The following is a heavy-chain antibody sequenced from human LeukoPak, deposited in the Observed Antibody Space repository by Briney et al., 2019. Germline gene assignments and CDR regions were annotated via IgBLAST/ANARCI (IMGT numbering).Heavy chain of an antibody. CDR3: AREPPIAVAGEFDY. CDR2: ISSSSSYI. D-gene: IGHD6-19*01. CDR1: GFTFSSYS. Sequence: GGSLRLSCAASGFTFSSYSMNWVRQAPGKGLEWASSISSSSSYIYYADSVKGRFTISRDNAKNSLYLQMNSLRAEDTAVYYCAREPPIAVAGEFDYWGQGTLVTVSS. V-gene: IGHV3-21*01. J-gene: IGHJ4*02.